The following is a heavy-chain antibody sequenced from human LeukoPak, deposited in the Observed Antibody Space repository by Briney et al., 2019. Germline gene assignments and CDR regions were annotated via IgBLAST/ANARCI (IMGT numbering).Heavy chain of an antibody. J-gene: IGHJ3*02. CDR1: GGSISNYY. D-gene: IGHD3-16*01. Sequence: SETLSLTCTVSGGSISNYYWSWIRQPPGKGLDWIGYIYYTGSTNSNPSLKSRVTISADTPKNQFSLKLSSVTAADTAVYYCARDPGGLDAFEIWGQGTMVTVSS. CDR2: IYYTGST. V-gene: IGHV4-59*12. CDR3: ARDPGGLDAFEI.